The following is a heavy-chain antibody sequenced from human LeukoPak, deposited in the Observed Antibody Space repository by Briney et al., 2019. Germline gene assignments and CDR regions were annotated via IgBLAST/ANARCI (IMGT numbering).Heavy chain of an antibody. CDR3: ARAGAVGTVDY. CDR1: GFTFSTYS. J-gene: IGHJ4*02. CDR2: ISSSSSYL. Sequence: PGGSLRLSCAASGFTFSTYSMSWVRQAPGKGLEWVSSISSSSSYLYYADSVKGRFTISRDNAKNSLYLQMNSPRVEDTGVYYCARAGAVGTVDYWGQGTLVTVSS. V-gene: IGHV3-21*01.